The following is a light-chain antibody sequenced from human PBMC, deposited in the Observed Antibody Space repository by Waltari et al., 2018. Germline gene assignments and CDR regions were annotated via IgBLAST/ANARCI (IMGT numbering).Light chain of an antibody. J-gene: IGLJ1*01. V-gene: IGLV1-47*01. CDR2: RNN. Sequence: QSVLTQPPSASETPGQRVTIPCSGSHPNLGSNYLFWYQQLPGSAPNPLIYRNNLRPSGVPDRFSASKYGTLASLVISGLRSEDEGVYYCASWDESHYVFGGGTTVTVL. CDR1: HPNLGSNY. CDR3: ASWDESHYV.